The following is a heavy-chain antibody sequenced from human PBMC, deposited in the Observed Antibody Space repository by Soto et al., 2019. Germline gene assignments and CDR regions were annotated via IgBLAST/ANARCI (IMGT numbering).Heavy chain of an antibody. CDR1: GGSISSSSYY. CDR3: ARLQGYYGSGEG. D-gene: IGHD3-10*01. J-gene: IGHJ4*02. V-gene: IGHV4-39*01. CDR2: IYYSGST. Sequence: QLQLQESGPGLVKPSETLSLTCPVSGGSISSSSYYWGWIRQPPGKGLEWIGSIYYSGSTYYNPSLKSRVTMSVDTSKNQYSLRLSAVTAADTGVYYCARLQGYYGSGEGWGQGTLVTVSS.